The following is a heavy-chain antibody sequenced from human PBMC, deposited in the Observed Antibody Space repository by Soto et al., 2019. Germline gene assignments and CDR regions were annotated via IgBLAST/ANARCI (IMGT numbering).Heavy chain of an antibody. CDR2: ISSSGSTI. CDR1: GFTFSSYE. J-gene: IGHJ6*02. D-gene: IGHD3-9*01. Sequence: EVQLVESGGGLVQPGGSLRLSCAASGFTFSSYEMNWVRQAPGKGLEWVSYISSSGSTIYYADSVKGRFTISRDNAKNSLYLQMNSLRAEDTAVYYCAREGFRTYYDILTGYQRGGMDVWGQGTTVTVSS. CDR3: AREGFRTYYDILTGYQRGGMDV. V-gene: IGHV3-48*03.